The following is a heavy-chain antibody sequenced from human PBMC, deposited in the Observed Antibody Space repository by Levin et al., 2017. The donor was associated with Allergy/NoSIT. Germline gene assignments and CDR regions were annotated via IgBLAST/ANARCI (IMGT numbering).Heavy chain of an antibody. V-gene: IGHV1-18*01. J-gene: IGHJ4*02. CDR2: ISAYNGNT. CDR3: ARDRFFGHSAWERPFDY. CDR1: GYTFTSYG. Sequence: GASVKVSCKASGYTFTSYGISWVRQAPGQGLEWMGWISAYNGNTNYAQKLQGRVTMTTDTSTSTAYMELRSLRSDDTAVYYCARDRFFGHSAWERPFDYWGQGTLVTVSS. D-gene: IGHD1-26*01.